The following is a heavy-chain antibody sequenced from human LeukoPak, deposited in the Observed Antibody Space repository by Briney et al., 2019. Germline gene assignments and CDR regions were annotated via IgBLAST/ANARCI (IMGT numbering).Heavy chain of an antibody. J-gene: IGHJ4*02. CDR3: LRALHSNSGRTYFDL. CDR2: MRFDGGDR. CDR1: VFTLRNHD. D-gene: IGHD5-12*01. Sequence: GWSLSLSCVASVFTLRNHDFHSVRRAPGKGLEWVAFMRFDGGDRHFSDSAKGRFTNSRHNSHNTLELHITSLRPTDAAVYSCLRALHSNSGRTYFDLWGLGTRVTVSS. V-gene: IGHV3-30*02.